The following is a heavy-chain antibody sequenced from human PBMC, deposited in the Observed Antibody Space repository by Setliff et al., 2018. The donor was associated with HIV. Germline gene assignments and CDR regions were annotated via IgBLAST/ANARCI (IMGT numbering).Heavy chain of an antibody. CDR1: GGSISSGSYY. J-gene: IGHJ6*03. V-gene: IGHV4-61*09. D-gene: IGHD1-1*01. CDR2: IYTSGGT. CDR3: ARGTYSYSYYMDV. Sequence: ASETLSLTCTVSGGSISSGSYYWSWIRQPAGKGLEWIGHIYTSGGTNYNPSLKSRVTISVDTSKNQFSLKLSSVTAADTAVYFCARGTYSYSYYMDVWGKGTTVTVSS.